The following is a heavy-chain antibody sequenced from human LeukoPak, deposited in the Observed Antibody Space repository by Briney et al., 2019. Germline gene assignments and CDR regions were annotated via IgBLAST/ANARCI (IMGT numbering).Heavy chain of an antibody. CDR3: ARDLITGNDAFDI. D-gene: IGHD1-20*01. V-gene: IGHV3-30*02. Sequence: PGGSLRLSCAASGFTFSSYGMHWVRQAPGKGLEWVAFIRYDGSNKYYADSVKGRFTISRDNSKNTPYLQMNSLRAEDTAVYYCARDLITGNDAFDIWGQGTMVTVSS. J-gene: IGHJ3*02. CDR1: GFTFSSYG. CDR2: IRYDGSNK.